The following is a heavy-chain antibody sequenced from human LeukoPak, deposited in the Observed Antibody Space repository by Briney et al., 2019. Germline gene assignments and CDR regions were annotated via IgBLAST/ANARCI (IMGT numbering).Heavy chain of an antibody. Sequence: NTSETLSLTCAVYGGSFSGYYWSWIRQPPGKGLEWIGEINHSGSTNYNPSLKSRVTISVDTSKNQFSLKLSSVTAADTAVYYCARESWGVAAAGYYYYYMDVWGKGTTVTISS. CDR1: GGSFSGYY. J-gene: IGHJ6*03. V-gene: IGHV4-34*01. CDR2: INHSGST. D-gene: IGHD6-13*01. CDR3: ARESWGVAAAGYYYYYMDV.